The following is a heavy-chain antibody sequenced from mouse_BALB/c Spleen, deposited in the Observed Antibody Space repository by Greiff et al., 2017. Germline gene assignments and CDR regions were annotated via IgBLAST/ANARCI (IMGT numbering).Heavy chain of an antibody. Sequence: QVQLQQSGAELVRPGVSVKISCKGSGYTFTDYAMHWVKQSHAKSLEWIGVISTYYGDASYNQKFKGKATMTVDKSSSTAYMELARLTSEDSAIYYCARFDFSFDYWGQGTTLTVSS. V-gene: IGHV1S137*01. CDR3: ARFDFSFDY. D-gene: IGHD2-4*01. J-gene: IGHJ2*01. CDR2: ISTYYGDA. CDR1: GYTFTDYA.